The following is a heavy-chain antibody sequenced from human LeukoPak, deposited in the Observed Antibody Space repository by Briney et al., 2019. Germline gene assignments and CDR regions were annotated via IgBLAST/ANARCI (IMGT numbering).Heavy chain of an antibody. J-gene: IGHJ4*02. CDR1: GFTFSSYA. Sequence: GRSLRLSCAASGFTFSSYAMHWVRQAPGKGLEWVAVISYDGSNKYYADSVKGRFTISRDNSKNTLYLQMNSLRAEDTAVYYCARVGRSYYGSGSYFHFDYWGQGTLVTVSS. D-gene: IGHD3-10*01. CDR2: ISYDGSNK. CDR3: ARVGRSYYGSGSYFHFDY. V-gene: IGHV3-30-3*01.